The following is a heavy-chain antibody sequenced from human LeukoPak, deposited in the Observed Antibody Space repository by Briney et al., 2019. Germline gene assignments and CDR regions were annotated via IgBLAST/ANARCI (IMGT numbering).Heavy chain of an antibody. V-gene: IGHV4-30-4*01. D-gene: IGHD2-15*01. Sequence: SQTLSLTCTVSGGSISSGDYYWSWIRQPPGKGLEWIGYIYYSGSTYYNPSLKGRVTISVDTSKNQFSLKLSSVTAADTAVYYCARTVVVVAATDYWGQGTLVTVSS. CDR3: ARTVVVVAATDY. J-gene: IGHJ4*02. CDR2: IYYSGST. CDR1: GGSISSGDYY.